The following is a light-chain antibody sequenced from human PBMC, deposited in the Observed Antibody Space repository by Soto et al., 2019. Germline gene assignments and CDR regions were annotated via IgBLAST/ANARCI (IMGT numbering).Light chain of an antibody. CDR3: AAWADSLNGRV. Sequence: QSVLTQPPSASGTPGQRVTISCSGSSSNIGSNTVNWYQQLPGTAPKLLIYSNNQWPSGVPDRFSGSKSGTSASLAISGLQSEDEADYYCAAWADSLNGRVFGGGTKLTVL. CDR1: SSNIGSNT. V-gene: IGLV1-44*01. J-gene: IGLJ3*02. CDR2: SNN.